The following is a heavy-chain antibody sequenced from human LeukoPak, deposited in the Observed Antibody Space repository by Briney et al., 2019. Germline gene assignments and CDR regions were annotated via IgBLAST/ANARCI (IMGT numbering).Heavy chain of an antibody. CDR1: GFAFSKYA. V-gene: IGHV3-23*01. Sequence: PGGSLRLSCAASGFAFSKYAMSWVRQAPGKGLEWVSTVNDRGTGTYYADSVKGRFTISRDNSKNTLYLQMNSLRDEDTAVYYCAKLEDRKSDYWGQGTLVTVSS. J-gene: IGHJ4*02. CDR3: AKLEDRKSDY. CDR2: VNDRGTGT. D-gene: IGHD2-15*01.